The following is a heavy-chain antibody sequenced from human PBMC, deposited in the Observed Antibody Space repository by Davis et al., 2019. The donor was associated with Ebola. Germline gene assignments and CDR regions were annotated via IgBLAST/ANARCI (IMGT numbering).Heavy chain of an antibody. J-gene: IGHJ3*02. CDR3: TKDTSNIWFDI. CDR2: HGTSGDT. Sequence: PGGSLRLSCAASGFVLRSYVMSWVRRAPGKGLEWVSTHGTSGDTYYADSVKGRFTISRDNSKNTLYLQMNGLRVEDTAIYYCTKDTSNIWFDIWGQGTMVTVSS. CDR1: GFVLRSYV. D-gene: IGHD1-26*01. V-gene: IGHV3-23*01.